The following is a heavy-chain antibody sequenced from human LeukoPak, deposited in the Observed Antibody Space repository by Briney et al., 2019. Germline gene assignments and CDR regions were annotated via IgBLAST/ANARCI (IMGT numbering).Heavy chain of an antibody. CDR3: ARALDYGDYPFDY. CDR1: GGSISSYY. V-gene: IGHV4-59*08. J-gene: IGHJ4*02. Sequence: SETLSLTCTVSGGSISSYYWSWIRQPPGKGLEWIGSIYHSGSTYYNPSLKSRVTISVDTSKNQFSLKLSSVTAADTAVYYCARALDYGDYPFDYWGQGTLVTVSS. D-gene: IGHD4-17*01. CDR2: IYHSGST.